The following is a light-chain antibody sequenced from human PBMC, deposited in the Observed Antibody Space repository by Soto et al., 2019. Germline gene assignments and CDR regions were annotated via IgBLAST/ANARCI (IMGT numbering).Light chain of an antibody. Sequence: QSVLTQPASVSGSPGQSITISCTGTSSDVGAYNYVSWYQHHPGKAPKLMIYEVSNRPSGVSDRFSGSKSWKTASLTISGLHTEDEAHYYCSSYTSTTTPVVFGGGTKLTVL. CDR2: EVS. V-gene: IGLV2-14*01. CDR3: SSYTSTTTPVV. CDR1: SSDVGAYNY. J-gene: IGLJ2*01.